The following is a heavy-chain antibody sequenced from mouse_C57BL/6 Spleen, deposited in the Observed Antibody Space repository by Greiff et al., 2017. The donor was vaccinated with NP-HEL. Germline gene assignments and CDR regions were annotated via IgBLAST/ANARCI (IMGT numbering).Heavy chain of an antibody. CDR3: ATYYGNSAWFAY. J-gene: IGHJ3*01. CDR2: IYPGDGDT. Sequence: QVQLKESGPELVKPGASVKISCKASGYAFSSSWMNWVKQRPGKGLEWIGRIYPGDGDTNYNGKFKGKATLTADKSSSTAYMQLSSLTSEDSAVYFCATYYGNSAWFAYWGQGTLVTVSA. CDR1: GYAFSSSW. V-gene: IGHV1-82*01. D-gene: IGHD2-10*01.